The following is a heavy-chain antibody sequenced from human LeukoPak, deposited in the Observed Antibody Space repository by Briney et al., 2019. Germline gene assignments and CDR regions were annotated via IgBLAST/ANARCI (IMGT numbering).Heavy chain of an antibody. CDR2: IYYSGST. CDR3: ARSTDFWSGYYTTDFDY. CDR1: GGSISSYY. D-gene: IGHD3-3*01. J-gene: IGHJ4*02. Sequence: PSETLSLTCTVSGGSISSYYWSWIRQPLGKGLEWIGYIYYSGSTNYNPSLKSRVTISVDTSKNQFSLKLSSVTAADTAVYYCARSTDFWSGYYTTDFDYWGQGTLVTVSS. V-gene: IGHV4-59*01.